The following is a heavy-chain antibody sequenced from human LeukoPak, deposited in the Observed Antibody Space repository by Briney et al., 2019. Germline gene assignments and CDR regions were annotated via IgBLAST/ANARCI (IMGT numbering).Heavy chain of an antibody. V-gene: IGHV3-48*01. CDR1: GFTFSRHG. Sequence: GSLRLSCVASGFTFSRHGMNWVRQVPGKGLESVSYMSRSGDIIYYADSVKGRFTISRDNAKNSLYLQMNSLRAEDTAVYYCARDVYYGSGSPRLDYWGQGTLVTVSS. D-gene: IGHD3-10*01. CDR3: ARDVYYGSGSPRLDY. CDR2: MSRSGDII. J-gene: IGHJ4*02.